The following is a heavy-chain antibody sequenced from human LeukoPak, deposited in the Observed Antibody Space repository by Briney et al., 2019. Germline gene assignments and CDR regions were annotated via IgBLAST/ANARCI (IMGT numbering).Heavy chain of an antibody. V-gene: IGHV3-48*02. Sequence: GRSLRLSCAASGFTFSSYSMNWARQAPGNGLAWVSYISSRSTTIYYADSVKGRFTISRDNDKNSLYLEKNSLIDEDTVVYYCAKGLTAYGSGRYSHLDAFDMWGQGTMVSVSS. CDR1: GFTFSSYS. D-gene: IGHD3-10*01. J-gene: IGHJ3*02. CDR2: ISSRSTTI. CDR3: AKGLTAYGSGRYSHLDAFDM.